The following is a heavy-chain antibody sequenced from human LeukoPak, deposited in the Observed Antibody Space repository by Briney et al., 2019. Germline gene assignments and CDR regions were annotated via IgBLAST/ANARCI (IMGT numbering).Heavy chain of an antibody. V-gene: IGHV3-23*01. CDR1: GFTFSNYA. J-gene: IGHJ4*02. D-gene: IGHD3-22*01. Sequence: GGSLRLSCAASGFTFSNYAMNWVRQAPGKVLEWVSGVSGSGGSTYYADSVKGRFTISRDNSKNTLSLQMNSLRAEDTAVYYCARKLDSSGYSIDCWGQGTLSPSPQ. CDR3: ARKLDSSGYSIDC. CDR2: VSGSGGST.